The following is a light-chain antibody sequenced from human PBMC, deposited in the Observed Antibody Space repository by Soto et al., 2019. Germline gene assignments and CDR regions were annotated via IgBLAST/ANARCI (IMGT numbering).Light chain of an antibody. Sequence: EIVLTQSPATLSLSPGERATLSCRASQSIDNSYLAWYQQKLGQAPRLLIYGASTRASGIPARSSGSGSGTEFTLTISSLQSEDFAVYYCQQYNHWPQTFGQGTKVDIK. CDR1: QSIDNSY. CDR3: QQYNHWPQT. CDR2: GAS. V-gene: IGKV3-15*01. J-gene: IGKJ1*01.